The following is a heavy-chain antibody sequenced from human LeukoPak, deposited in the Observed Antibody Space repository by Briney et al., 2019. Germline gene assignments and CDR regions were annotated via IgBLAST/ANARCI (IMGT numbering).Heavy chain of an antibody. D-gene: IGHD2-2*01. J-gene: IGHJ5*02. Sequence: SETLSLTCTASGYSLSSGYYWGWIRQPPGKGLEWIGSIYHSGSTYYNPSLKSRVTISVDTSKNQFSLKLSSVTAADTAVYYCARAAVPAALNWFDPWGQGTLVTVSS. CDR2: IYHSGST. V-gene: IGHV4-38-2*02. CDR1: GYSLSSGYY. CDR3: ARAAVPAALNWFDP.